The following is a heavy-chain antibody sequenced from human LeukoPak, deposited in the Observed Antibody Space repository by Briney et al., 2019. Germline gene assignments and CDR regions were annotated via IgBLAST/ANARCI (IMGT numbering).Heavy chain of an antibody. D-gene: IGHD3-3*01. Sequence: KPSEALSLTCTVSGGSISSGGYYWSWIRQHPGKGLEWIGYIYYSGSTNYNPSLKSRVTISVDTSKNQFSLKLSSVTAADTAVYYCARANYDFWSGYYQNFDYWGQGTLVTVSS. CDR3: ARANYDFWSGYYQNFDY. V-gene: IGHV4-61*08. CDR1: GGSISSGGYY. CDR2: IYYSGST. J-gene: IGHJ4*02.